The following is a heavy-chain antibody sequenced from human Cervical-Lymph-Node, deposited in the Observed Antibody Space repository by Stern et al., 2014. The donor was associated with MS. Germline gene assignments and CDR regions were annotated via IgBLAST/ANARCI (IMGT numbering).Heavy chain of an antibody. CDR3: ASRTLTFPYYFDS. CDR2: VYHSGYA. D-gene: IGHD3-9*01. V-gene: IGHV4-4*02. Sequence: QLQLQESGPGLVKPSGALSLTCAVSGGSILRTDWWSWVRQPPGKGLEWIGEVYHSGYANYNPSLKSRVTISVDKSKNQFSLNRPSVTAADTALYYCASRTLTFPYYFDSWGQGTLVTVSS. J-gene: IGHJ4*02. CDR1: GGSILRTDW.